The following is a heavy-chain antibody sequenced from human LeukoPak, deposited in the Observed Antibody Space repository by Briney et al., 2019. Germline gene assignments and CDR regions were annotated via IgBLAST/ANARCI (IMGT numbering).Heavy chain of an antibody. CDR3: ARHPSNTKLDY. V-gene: IGHV1-18*01. CDR2: ISAYNGNT. J-gene: IGHJ4*02. Sequence: ASVKVSCKASGYTFTSYGISWVRQAPGQGLEWMGWISAYNGNTNYAQKLQGRVTMTTDTSTSTACMELRSLRSDDTAVYYCARHPSNTKLDYWGQGTLVTVSS. CDR1: GYTFTSYG. D-gene: IGHD2-8*01.